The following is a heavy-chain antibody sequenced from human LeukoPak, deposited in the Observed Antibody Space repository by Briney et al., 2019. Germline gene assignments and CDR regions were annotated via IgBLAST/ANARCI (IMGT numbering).Heavy chain of an antibody. J-gene: IGHJ5*02. CDR2: ISYSGST. CDR3: ARDRSIAARGWFDP. D-gene: IGHD6-6*01. V-gene: IGHV4-39*07. CDR1: GGSISSSSYY. Sequence: PSETLSLTCTVSGGSISSSSYYWGWIRQPPGKGLEWIGTISYSGSTYYNVSLKSRVTISVDTSKNQFSLKLSSVTAADTAVYYCARDRSIAARGWFDPWGQGTLVTVSS.